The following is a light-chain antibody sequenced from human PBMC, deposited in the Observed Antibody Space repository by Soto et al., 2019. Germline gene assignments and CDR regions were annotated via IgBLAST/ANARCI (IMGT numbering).Light chain of an antibody. J-gene: IGKJ1*01. Sequence: EIVMTQSPATLSVSPGERATLSCRASQSVSSNLAWYQQKPGQAPRLLIYGASTRATGIPARFSGSGSGTEFILTISSLQSEDFAAYYCQHYNNWPRTFGQGTKVEIK. CDR1: QSVSSN. CDR2: GAS. CDR3: QHYNNWPRT. V-gene: IGKV3-15*01.